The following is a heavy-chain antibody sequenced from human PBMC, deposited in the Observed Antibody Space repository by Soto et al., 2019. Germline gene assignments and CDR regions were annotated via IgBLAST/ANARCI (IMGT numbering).Heavy chain of an antibody. J-gene: IGHJ4*02. CDR1: GFTFSTYA. Sequence: PGGSLRLSCAASGFTFSTYAMGWVRQSPGQGLDWVSATSDSGGSTYYADSVKGRLNISRDNSKYTLYLQMNSLRAEDPAVYYCAKTKRWTYFGNWGQGTLVTVSS. CDR3: AKTKRWTYFGN. V-gene: IGHV3-23*01. CDR2: TSDSGGST.